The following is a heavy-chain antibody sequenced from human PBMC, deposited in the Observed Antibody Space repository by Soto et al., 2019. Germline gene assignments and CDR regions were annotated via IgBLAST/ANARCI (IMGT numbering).Heavy chain of an antibody. V-gene: IGHV1-3*01. CDR1: GFTFTSYA. CDR3: AREAPWGNSAGDYYIQHHDS. CDR2: INGGSGNT. J-gene: IGHJ4*02. Sequence: AASVKVSCKSSGFTFTSYAIHWLPQAPGQSPQWRGWINGGSGNTKYSQDFQGRVTFTRDTFTTTAYLEPSSLRSEDTAVYYCAREAPWGNSAGDYYIQHHDSWGQGTTLTVSS. D-gene: IGHD3-10*01.